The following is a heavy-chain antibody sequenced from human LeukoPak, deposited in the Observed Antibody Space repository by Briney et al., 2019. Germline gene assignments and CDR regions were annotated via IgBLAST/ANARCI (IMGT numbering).Heavy chain of an antibody. CDR3: ARDIEYSSSALDP. D-gene: IGHD6-6*01. CDR1: GGSISSGSYY. J-gene: IGHJ5*02. CDR2: IYTSGST. Sequence: PSETLSLTCTVSGGSISSGSYYWSWIRQPAGKGLEWIGRIYTSGSTNYNPSLKSRVTISVDTSKNQFSLKLSSVTAADTAVYYCARDIEYSSSALDPWGQGILVTVSS. V-gene: IGHV4-61*02.